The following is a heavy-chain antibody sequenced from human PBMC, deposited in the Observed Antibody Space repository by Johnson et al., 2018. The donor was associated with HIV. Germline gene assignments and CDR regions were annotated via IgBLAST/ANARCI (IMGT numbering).Heavy chain of an antibody. J-gene: IGHJ3*02. Sequence: QVQLVESGGGVVQPGRSLRLSCAVSGIIFSHYGMHWVRQAPGKGLEWVALISYDGIKTYYVDSVKGRFTISRDNAKNSLYLQMNSLRAEDTAVYYCARDHLRRSHAFDIWGQGTMVTVSS. CDR2: ISYDGIKT. CDR3: ARDHLRRSHAFDI. CDR1: GIIFSHYG. D-gene: IGHD2-15*01. V-gene: IGHV3-30*03.